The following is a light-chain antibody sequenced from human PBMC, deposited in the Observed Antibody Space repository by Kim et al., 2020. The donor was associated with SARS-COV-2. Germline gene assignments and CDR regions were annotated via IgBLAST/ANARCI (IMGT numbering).Light chain of an antibody. V-gene: IGKV1-17*03. CDR1: QGINKY. CDR3: LQNNSYPLT. CDR2: AAS. J-gene: IGKJ4*01. Sequence: ASVGNRVTITCRASQGINKYLTWFQQKPGKAPKRLIYAASSLKGGVPSRFSGSGSGTEFTLTISSLQPEDFATYYCLQNNSYPLTFGRGTTVDIK.